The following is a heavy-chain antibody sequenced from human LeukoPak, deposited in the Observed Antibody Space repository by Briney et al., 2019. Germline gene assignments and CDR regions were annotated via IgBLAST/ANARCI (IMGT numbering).Heavy chain of an antibody. Sequence: PGGYLTLYCAASGFTVSSNYMSWVRQAPGNGLEWVSVIYSGGSTYYADSVKGRFTISRDNSKNTLYLQMNSLRAEDTAVYYCARTGYYYDSSGYYYLDYWGQGTLVTVSS. D-gene: IGHD3-22*01. CDR1: GFTVSSNY. CDR3: ARTGYYYDSSGYYYLDY. CDR2: IYSGGST. J-gene: IGHJ4*02. V-gene: IGHV3-66*02.